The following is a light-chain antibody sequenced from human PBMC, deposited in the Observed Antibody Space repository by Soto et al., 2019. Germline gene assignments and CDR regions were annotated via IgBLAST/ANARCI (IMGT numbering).Light chain of an antibody. CDR2: DAF. V-gene: IGKV3-11*01. Sequence: VLKESPDTLSLSPGEPATLSCRASQSVDRYIAWYQQKVGQAPRLLIYDAFTRATGVRARFTGSGSATDFSLTITSLEPEDFAVYYCQQRGKWPSTFGPGTKVEI. J-gene: IGKJ2*02. CDR1: QSVDRY. CDR3: QQRGKWPST.